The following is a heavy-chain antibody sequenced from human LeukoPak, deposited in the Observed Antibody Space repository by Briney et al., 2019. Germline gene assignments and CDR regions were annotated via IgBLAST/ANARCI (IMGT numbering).Heavy chain of an antibody. J-gene: IGHJ4*02. Sequence: GGSLRLSCTASGFTFSAYAMTWVRQGPGTGLECVSTIATSDAYTYYADSVQGRFTISRDNSKNTLYLQMDSLRAEDTAIYYCAKALRQQPRAYDYWGQGTLVTVSS. CDR3: AKALRQQPRAYDY. D-gene: IGHD6-13*01. V-gene: IGHV3-23*01. CDR2: IATSDAYT. CDR1: GFTFSAYA.